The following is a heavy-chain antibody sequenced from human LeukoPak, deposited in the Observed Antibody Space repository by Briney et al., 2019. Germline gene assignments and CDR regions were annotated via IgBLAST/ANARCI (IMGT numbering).Heavy chain of an antibody. Sequence: GGSLRLSCAGSGFTFSDYNISWVRQAPGKGLEWVSSFSSISGDIYYADSVKGRFTVSRDNAKNSLYLQMSSLRVEDTAIYYCARGSFVRPNWFDPWGQGTLVTVSS. D-gene: IGHD3-3*02. V-gene: IGHV3-21*06. CDR1: GFTFSDYN. CDR3: ARGSFVRPNWFDP. CDR2: FSSISGDI. J-gene: IGHJ5*02.